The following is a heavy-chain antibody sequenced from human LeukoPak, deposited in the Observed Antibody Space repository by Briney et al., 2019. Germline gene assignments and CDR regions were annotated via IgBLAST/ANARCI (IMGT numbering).Heavy chain of an antibody. CDR2: IIPILGIA. V-gene: IGHV1-69*02. CDR3: ARVAGKYYDSSGADY. D-gene: IGHD3-22*01. J-gene: IGHJ4*02. CDR1: GGTFSSYT. Sequence: SVKVSCKASGGTFSSYTISWVRQAPGQGLEWMGRIIPILGIANYAQKFQGRVTITADKSTSTAYMELSSLRSEDTAVFYCARVAGKYYDSSGADYWGQGTLVTVSS.